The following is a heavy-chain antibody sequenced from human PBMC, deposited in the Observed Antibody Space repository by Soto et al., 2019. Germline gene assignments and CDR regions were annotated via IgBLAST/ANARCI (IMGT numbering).Heavy chain of an antibody. CDR1: GFTFSSYW. Sequence: GGSLRLSCAASGFTFSSYWMHWARQAPGKGLVWVSRIHSDGSITSYADSVKGRSTISRDNSRNTVYLQVNSLRIEDTAVYYCARRLTTTVTAMGYWGQGTPVTVSS. CDR2: IHSDGSIT. V-gene: IGHV3-74*01. D-gene: IGHD2-21*02. CDR3: ARRLTTTVTAMGY. J-gene: IGHJ4*02.